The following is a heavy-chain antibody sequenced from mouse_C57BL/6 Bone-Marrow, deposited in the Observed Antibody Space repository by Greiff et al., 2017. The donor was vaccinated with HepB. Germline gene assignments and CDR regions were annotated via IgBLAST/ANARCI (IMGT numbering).Heavy chain of an antibody. Sequence: EVKVVESGGDLVKPGGSLKLSCAASGFTFSSYGMSWVRQTPDKRLEWVATISSGGSYTYYPDSVKGRFTISRDNAKNTLYLQMSSLKSEDTAMYYCARHGTHYYGSSAWFAYWGQGTLVTVSA. CDR1: GFTFSSYG. V-gene: IGHV5-6*01. D-gene: IGHD1-1*01. J-gene: IGHJ3*01. CDR2: ISSGGSYT. CDR3: ARHGTHYYGSSAWFAY.